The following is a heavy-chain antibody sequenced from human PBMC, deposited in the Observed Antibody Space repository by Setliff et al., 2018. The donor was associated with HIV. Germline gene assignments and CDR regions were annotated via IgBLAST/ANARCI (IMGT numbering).Heavy chain of an antibody. V-gene: IGHV5-51*01. D-gene: IGHD3-10*01. CDR1: GYSFTSYL. CDR2: IHPRDSDT. Sequence: PGESLKISCKGFGYSFTSYLIAWVRQTPGKGLEWMGNIHPRDSDTRYSPFFQGQVTLSVDKSISTAYLQWSSLKASDTAMYYCVRHVSSSAVFDPWGQGTLVTVSS. J-gene: IGHJ5*02. CDR3: VRHVSSSAVFDP.